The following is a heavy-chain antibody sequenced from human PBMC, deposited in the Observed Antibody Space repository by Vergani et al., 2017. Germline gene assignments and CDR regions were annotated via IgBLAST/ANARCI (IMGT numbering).Heavy chain of an antibody. Sequence: EVQLVESGGGLVQTGRSLRLSCAASGFMFEDYGMHWVRQVPGKGLEWVSGISWNSGSIGYADSVKGRFTISRDNAKNSLYLQMNSLRVEDTALYYCAKGGSSSWYPPFDYWGQGTLVTVSS. J-gene: IGHJ4*02. CDR2: ISWNSGSI. CDR1: GFMFEDYG. V-gene: IGHV3-9*01. D-gene: IGHD6-13*01. CDR3: AKGGSSSWYPPFDY.